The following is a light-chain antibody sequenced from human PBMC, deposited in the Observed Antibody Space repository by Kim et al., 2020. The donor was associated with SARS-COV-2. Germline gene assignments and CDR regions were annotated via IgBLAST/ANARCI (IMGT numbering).Light chain of an antibody. V-gene: IGKV1-33*01. CDR2: DAS. Sequence: DIQMTQSPSSLSASIGDRVTITCQASHDISSYLNWYQQKPGKAPKLLIYDASNLETGVPSRFSGSGSGTDFTFTISSLQPEDIATYYCQQNGNPPYTFGQGTKLEI. CDR1: HDISSY. J-gene: IGKJ2*01. CDR3: QQNGNPPYT.